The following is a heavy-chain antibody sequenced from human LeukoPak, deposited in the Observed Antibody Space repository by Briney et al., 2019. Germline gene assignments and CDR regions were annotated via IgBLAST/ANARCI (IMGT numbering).Heavy chain of an antibody. CDR1: GFTFDDYG. J-gene: IGHJ4*02. Sequence: GGSLRLSCAASGFTFDDYGMSWVRQAPGKGLEWVSGINWNGGSTCYADSVKGRFTISRDNAKNSLYLQMNSLRAEDTALYHCARREWQFYYFDFWGQGTLVTVSS. CDR3: ARREWQFYYFDF. CDR2: INWNGGST. D-gene: IGHD3-3*01. V-gene: IGHV3-20*01.